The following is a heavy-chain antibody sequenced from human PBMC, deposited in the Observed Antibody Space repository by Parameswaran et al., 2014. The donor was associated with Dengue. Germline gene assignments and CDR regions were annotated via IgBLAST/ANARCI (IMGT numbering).Heavy chain of an antibody. J-gene: IGHJ5*02. V-gene: IGHV1-18*01. CDR3: ARAEDWEIVSLELRSGLFDP. CDR2: ISAYNGNT. Sequence: SWVRQAPGQGLEWMGWISAYNGNTNYAQKLQGRVTMTTDTSTSTAYMELRSLRSDDTAVYYCARAEDWEIVSLELRSGLFDPWGQGTLVTVSS. D-gene: IGHD1-7*01.